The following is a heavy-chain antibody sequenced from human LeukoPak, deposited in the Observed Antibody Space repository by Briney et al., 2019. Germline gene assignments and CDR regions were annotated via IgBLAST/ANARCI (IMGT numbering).Heavy chain of an antibody. D-gene: IGHD3-9*01. CDR2: IIPIFGTA. CDR3: AREPYYDILTGYLDY. J-gene: IGHJ4*02. V-gene: IGHV1-69*01. CDR1: GGTFGSYA. Sequence: GSSVKVSCKASGGTFGSYAISWVRQAPGQGLEWMGGIIPIFGTANYAQKFQGRVTITADESTSTAYMELSSLRSEDTAVYYCAREPYYDILTGYLDYWGQGTLVTVSS.